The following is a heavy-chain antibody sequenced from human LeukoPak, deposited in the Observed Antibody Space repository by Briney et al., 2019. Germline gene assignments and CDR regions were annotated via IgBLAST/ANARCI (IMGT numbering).Heavy chain of an antibody. CDR3: ARCIVATHDAFDI. J-gene: IGHJ3*02. D-gene: IGHD5-12*01. V-gene: IGHV3-7*01. CDR2: IKQDGSEK. Sequence: GGPLRLSCAASGFTFSSYWMSWVRQAPGKGLEWVANIKQDGSEKYYVDSVKGRFTISRDNAKNSLYLQMNSLRAEDTAVYYCARCIVATHDAFDIWGQGTMVTVSS. CDR1: GFTFSSYW.